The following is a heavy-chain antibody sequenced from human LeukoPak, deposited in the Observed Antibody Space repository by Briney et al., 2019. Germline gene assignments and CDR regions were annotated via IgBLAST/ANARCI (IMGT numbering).Heavy chain of an antibody. Sequence: SETLSLTCTVSGGSISSYYCSWIRQPPGKGLEWIGYIYYSGSTNYHPSLKSRVTISVDTSKNQFSLKLSSVTAADTAVYYCARRGGQYSGYDPNWFDPWGQGTLVTVSS. V-gene: IGHV4-59*01. CDR2: IYYSGST. J-gene: IGHJ5*02. D-gene: IGHD5-12*01. CDR3: ARRGGQYSGYDPNWFDP. CDR1: GGSISSYY.